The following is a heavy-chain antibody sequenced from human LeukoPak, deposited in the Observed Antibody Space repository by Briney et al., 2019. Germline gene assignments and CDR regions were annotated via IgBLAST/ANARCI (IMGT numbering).Heavy chain of an antibody. D-gene: IGHD1-1*01. CDR2: ISAGGDGT. V-gene: IGHV3-23*01. CDR1: TFSFSRYP. CDR3: AKSLLTTATGTGRAFDI. Sequence: GGSLRLSCAASTFSFSRYPMGWVRQAPGKGLEWVSGISAGGDGTYHADPVKGRFTISRDNSKNTLYLQMNSLRAEDTAEYYCAKSLLTTATGTGRAFDIWGQGTMVTVSS. J-gene: IGHJ3*02.